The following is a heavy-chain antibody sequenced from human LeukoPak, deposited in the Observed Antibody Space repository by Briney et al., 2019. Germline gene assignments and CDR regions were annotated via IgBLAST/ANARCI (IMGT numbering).Heavy chain of an antibody. D-gene: IGHD3-10*01. Sequence: PGGSLRLSCAASGFTFSDYYMSWIRQAPGKGLEWVSAVSGSGGSTYYADSVKGRFTISRDNSKNMLYLQMNSLRAEDTAVYYCAKDISSYYGSGSYYTGYDYWGQGTLVTVSS. CDR3: AKDISSYYGSGSYYTGYDY. J-gene: IGHJ4*02. CDR1: GFTFSDYY. V-gene: IGHV3-23*01. CDR2: VSGSGGST.